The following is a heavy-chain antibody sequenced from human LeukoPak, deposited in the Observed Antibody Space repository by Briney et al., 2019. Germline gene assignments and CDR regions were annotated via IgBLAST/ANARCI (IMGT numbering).Heavy chain of an antibody. CDR2: IYNGGDTI. CDR3: ARDPGRITMVRGSADY. CDR1: GFTFSDHY. D-gene: IGHD3-10*01. V-gene: IGHV3-11*04. Sequence: GGSLRLSCATSGFTFSDHYMTWIRQAPGKGLETVSYIYNGGDTIYYADSVRGRFTISRDNAESSLYLQMNSLRADDTAVYYCARDPGRITMVRGSADYWGQGTLVTVSS. J-gene: IGHJ4*02.